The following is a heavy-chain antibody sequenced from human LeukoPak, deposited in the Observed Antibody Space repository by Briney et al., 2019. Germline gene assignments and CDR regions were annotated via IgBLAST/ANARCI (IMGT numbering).Heavy chain of an antibody. Sequence: SETLSLTCTVSGGSISSYYWSWIRQPPGKGLEWIGYIYYSGSTNYNPSLKSRVTISVDTSKNQFSLKLSSVTAADTAAYYCARRGAYYGNFDYWGQGTLVTVSS. CDR2: IYYSGST. J-gene: IGHJ4*02. D-gene: IGHD1-26*01. CDR1: GGSISSYY. CDR3: ARRGAYYGNFDY. V-gene: IGHV4-59*08.